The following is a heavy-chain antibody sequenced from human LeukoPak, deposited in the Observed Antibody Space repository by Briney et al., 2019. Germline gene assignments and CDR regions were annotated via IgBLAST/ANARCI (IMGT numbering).Heavy chain of an antibody. J-gene: IGHJ4*02. D-gene: IGHD2-15*01. CDR1: GFTFSSYE. CDR2: INNDGIST. CDR3: ACYGIAPPY. V-gene: IGHV3-74*01. Sequence: GGSLRLSCAASGFTFSSYEMNWVRQAPGKGLVWVSHINNDGISTSYADSVKGRFAISRDNAKNTLYLQMNSLRTEDTAVYYCACYGIAPPYWGQGTLVTVSS.